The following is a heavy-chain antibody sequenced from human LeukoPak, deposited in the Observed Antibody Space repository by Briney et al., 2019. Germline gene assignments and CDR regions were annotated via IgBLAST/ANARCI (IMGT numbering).Heavy chain of an antibody. Sequence: SETLSLTCTVSGGSISSSSYYWGWIRQPPGKGLKWIGSIYYSGSTYYNPSRKSRVTISVDTSKNQFSLKLSSVTAADTAVYYCARAGYSSSWYRGTLYYMDVWGKGTTVTISS. CDR2: IYYSGST. CDR3: ARAGYSSSWYRGTLYYMDV. J-gene: IGHJ6*03. V-gene: IGHV4-39*07. CDR1: GGSISSSSYY. D-gene: IGHD6-13*01.